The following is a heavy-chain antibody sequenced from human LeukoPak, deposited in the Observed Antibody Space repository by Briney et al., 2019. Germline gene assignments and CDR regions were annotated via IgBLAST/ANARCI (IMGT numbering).Heavy chain of an antibody. CDR2: IYYSGST. J-gene: IGHJ4*02. CDR3: ARDPYYDILTGYSV. Sequence: SETLSLTCTVSGGSISSSSYYWGWIRQPPGKGLEWIGYIYYSGSTYYNPSLKSRVTISVDTSKNQFSLKLSSVTAADTAVYYCARDPYYDILTGYSVWGQGTLVTVSS. CDR1: GGSISSSSYY. V-gene: IGHV4-31*03. D-gene: IGHD3-9*01.